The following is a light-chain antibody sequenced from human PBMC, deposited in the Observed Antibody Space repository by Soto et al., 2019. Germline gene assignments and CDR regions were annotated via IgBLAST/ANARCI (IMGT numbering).Light chain of an antibody. CDR1: QSVRTY. V-gene: IGKV3-11*01. CDR3: HQRSNWPRT. CDR2: NAS. J-gene: IGKJ4*01. Sequence: EIVLTQSPATLSLFPGERATLSCRASQSVRTYLAWYQQKPGQAPRLLISNASNRATGIPARLSGSGSGTDFTLTISSLEAEDFAVYYCHQRSNWPRTFGGGTKVDNK.